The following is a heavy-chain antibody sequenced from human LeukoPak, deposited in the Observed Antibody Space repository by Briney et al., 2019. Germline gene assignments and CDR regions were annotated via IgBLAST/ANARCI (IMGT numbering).Heavy chain of an antibody. J-gene: IGHJ3*02. CDR2: IIPILGIA. V-gene: IGHV1-69*02. CDR1: GGTFSSYT. D-gene: IGHD6-19*01. CDR3: GEGIAVALAFDI. Sequence: SVKVSCKASGGTFSSYTISWVRQAPGQGLEWMGRIIPILGIANYAQKFQGRVTITADKSTSTAYMELSSLRSEDTAVDYWGEGIAVALAFDIWGQGTMVTVSS.